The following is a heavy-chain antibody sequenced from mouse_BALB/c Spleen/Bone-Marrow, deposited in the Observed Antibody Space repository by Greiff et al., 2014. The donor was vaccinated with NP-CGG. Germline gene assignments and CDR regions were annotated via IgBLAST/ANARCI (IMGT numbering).Heavy chain of an antibody. CDR3: ARYTYPGYFDV. J-gene: IGHJ1*01. Sequence: DVHLVESGGGLVQPGGSLRLSCATSGFTFSDFYMEWVRQPPGKRLEWIAASRNKANDYTTEYSASVKGRFIVSRDTSQSILYLQMNALRAEGTAIYYCARYTYPGYFDVWGAGTTVTVSS. D-gene: IGHD5-1*01. CDR1: GFTFSDFY. CDR2: SRNKANDYTT. V-gene: IGHV7-1*02.